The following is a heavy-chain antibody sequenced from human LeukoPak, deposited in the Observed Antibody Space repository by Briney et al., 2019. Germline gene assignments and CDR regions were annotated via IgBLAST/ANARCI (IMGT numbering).Heavy chain of an antibody. CDR3: ARDRSVEWLLFPHFDY. D-gene: IGHD3-3*01. V-gene: IGHV1-69*13. CDR1: GNSISNYA. Sequence: GASVKVSCKASGNSISNYAVSWVRQAPGQGLEWMGGIIPIFGTANYAQKFQGRVTITADESTSTAYMELSSLRSEDTAVYYCARDRSVEWLLFPHFDYWGQGTLVTVSS. J-gene: IGHJ4*02. CDR2: IIPIFGTA.